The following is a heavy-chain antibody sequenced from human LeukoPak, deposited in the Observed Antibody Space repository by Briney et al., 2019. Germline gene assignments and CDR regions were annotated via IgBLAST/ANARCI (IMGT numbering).Heavy chain of an antibody. CDR1: GGSISSSSYY. D-gene: IGHD2-8*02. Sequence: SETLSLTCTVSGGSISSSSYYWGWIRQPPGKGLQWIGSIYYSGSTYYNSSLKSRVTISVDTSKNQFSLKLRSVTAADTAVYYCARQGYCTGSTCHLNAWYYYIDVWGKGTTVTVSS. CDR3: ARQGYCTGSTCHLNAWYYYIDV. CDR2: IYYSGST. V-gene: IGHV4-39*01. J-gene: IGHJ6*03.